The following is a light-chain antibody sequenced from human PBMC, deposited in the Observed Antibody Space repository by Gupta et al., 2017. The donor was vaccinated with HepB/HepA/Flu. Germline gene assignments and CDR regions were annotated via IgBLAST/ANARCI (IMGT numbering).Light chain of an antibody. CDR2: RVS. V-gene: IGKV3-15*01. CDR1: QSIGNY. J-gene: IGKJ1*01. Sequence: EIVVTQSPATLSVSPGERVTLSCRTSQSIGNYLAWYQHKPGQAPRLLISRVSSRATGVPTRFSGSGYGTDFTLTISSRQSEDFAVYYCQQYNDWPPNTFGPGTKVEI. CDR3: QQYNDWPPNT.